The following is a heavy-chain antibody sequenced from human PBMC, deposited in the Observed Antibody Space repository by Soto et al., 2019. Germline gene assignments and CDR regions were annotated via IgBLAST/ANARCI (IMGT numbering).Heavy chain of an antibody. Sequence: GGSLRLSFAASGFSFRSYAMTWVRQGPGKGLEWVSAISGSGESTFYADSVKGRFTISRDNSKNTLYLQMNSLRAEDTAVYYGEEVRYDSRGYYHGCYYGRDVWCKGSMVTV. CDR2: ISGSGEST. CDR3: EEVRYDSRGYYHGCYYGRDV. CDR1: GFSFRSYA. D-gene: IGHD3-22*01. J-gene: IGHJ6*04. V-gene: IGHV3-23*01.